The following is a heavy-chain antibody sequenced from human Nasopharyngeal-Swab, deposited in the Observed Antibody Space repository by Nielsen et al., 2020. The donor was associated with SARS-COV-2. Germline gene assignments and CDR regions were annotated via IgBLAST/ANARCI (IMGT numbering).Heavy chain of an antibody. Sequence: SLKVSCKASGGTFSSYAISWVRQAPGQGLEWMGGIIPIFGTANYAQKFQGRVTITADKSTSTAYMELSSLRSEDTAVYYCARDGVEIVIATEILDYWGQGTLVTVSS. CDR3: ARDGVEIVIATEILDY. CDR1: GGTFSSYA. D-gene: IGHD2-21*01. CDR2: IIPIFGTA. J-gene: IGHJ4*02. V-gene: IGHV1-69*06.